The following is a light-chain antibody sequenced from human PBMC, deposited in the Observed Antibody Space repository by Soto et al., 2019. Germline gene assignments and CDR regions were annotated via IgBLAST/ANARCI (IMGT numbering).Light chain of an antibody. V-gene: IGKV1-5*03. CDR3: QQYDTLPPYT. CDR1: QTISSW. CDR2: KAS. Sequence: DIQMTQSPSTLSGSVGDRVTITCRASQTISSWLAWYQQKPGKAPKLLIYKASTLKSGVPSRFSGSGSGTDFTFTISNLQPEDIATYYCQQYDTLPPYTFGQGTKVDIK. J-gene: IGKJ2*01.